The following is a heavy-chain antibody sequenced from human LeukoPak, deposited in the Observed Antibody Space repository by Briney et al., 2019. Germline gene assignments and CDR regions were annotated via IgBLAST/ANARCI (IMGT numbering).Heavy chain of an antibody. Sequence: GGSLRLSCAASGFTFSSHGMHWVRQAPGKGLEWVAFIRYDGSNKYYADSVKGRFTISRDNSKNTLYLQMNSLRAEDTAVYYCAKGITIFGVVLFDYWGQGTLVTVSS. CDR3: AKGITIFGVVLFDY. J-gene: IGHJ4*02. CDR1: GFTFSSHG. CDR2: IRYDGSNK. V-gene: IGHV3-30*02. D-gene: IGHD3-3*01.